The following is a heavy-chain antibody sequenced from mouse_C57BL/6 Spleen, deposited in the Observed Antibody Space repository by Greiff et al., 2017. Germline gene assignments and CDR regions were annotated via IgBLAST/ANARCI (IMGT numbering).Heavy chain of an antibody. J-gene: IGHJ4*01. CDR2: IDPSDSET. D-gene: IGHD1-1*01. CDR3: AREGGYYGSFYAMDY. Sequence: QVQLKQPGAELVRPGSSVKLSCKASGYTFTSYWMHWVKQRPIQGLEWIGNIDPSDSETHYNQKFKDKATLTVDKSSSTAYMQLSSLTSEDSAVYYCAREGGYYGSFYAMDYWGQGTSVTVSS. V-gene: IGHV1-52*01. CDR1: GYTFTSYW.